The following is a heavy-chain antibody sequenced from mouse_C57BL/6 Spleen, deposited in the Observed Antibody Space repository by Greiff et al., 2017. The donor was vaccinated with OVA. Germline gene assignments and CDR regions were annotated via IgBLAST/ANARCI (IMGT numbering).Heavy chain of an antibody. CDR2: IYPGDGDT. CDR3: ARTEIYREY. Sequence: VQLQQSGAELVKPGASVKISCKASGYAFSNYWMNWVKQRPGKGLEWIGQIYPGDGDTSYNGKFKGKATLTADKSSSTAYMQLSSLTSEDSAVYFCARTEIYREYWGQGTSVTVSS. D-gene: IGHD1-1*01. J-gene: IGHJ4*01. V-gene: IGHV1-80*01. CDR1: GYAFSNYW.